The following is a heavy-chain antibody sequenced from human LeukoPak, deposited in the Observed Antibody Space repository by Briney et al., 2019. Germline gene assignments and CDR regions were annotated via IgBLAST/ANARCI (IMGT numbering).Heavy chain of an antibody. CDR2: IYTSGST. CDR3: ARDRKPVTYCSSTSCYKLYYYYYMDV. CDR1: GGSISSGSYY. J-gene: IGHJ6*03. Sequence: PSQTLSLTCTVSGGSISSGSYYWSWIRQPAGKGLEWIGRIYTSGSTNYNPSLKSRVTISVDTSKNQFSLKLSSVTAADTAVYYCARDRKPVTYCSSTSCYKLYYYYYMDVWGKGTTVTVSS. D-gene: IGHD2-2*02. V-gene: IGHV4-61*02.